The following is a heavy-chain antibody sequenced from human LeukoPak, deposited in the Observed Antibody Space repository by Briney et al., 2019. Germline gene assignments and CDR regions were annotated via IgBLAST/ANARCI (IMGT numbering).Heavy chain of an antibody. V-gene: IGHV4-59*01. Sequence: PSETLSLTCTVSGGSISSYYWSWIRQPPGKGLEWIGYIYYSGSTIYNPSLKSRVTISVDTSKNQFSLRLSSVTAADTAVYYCAKSGYNRFDYWGQGTLVTVSS. D-gene: IGHD5-24*01. CDR2: IYYSGST. CDR1: GGSISSYY. CDR3: AKSGYNRFDY. J-gene: IGHJ4*02.